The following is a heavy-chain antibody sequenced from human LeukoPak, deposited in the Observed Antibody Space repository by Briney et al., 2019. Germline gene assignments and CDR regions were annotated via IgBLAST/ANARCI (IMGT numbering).Heavy chain of an antibody. CDR2: INPRGGST. Sequence: VASVKVSCKASGYTFTRYYMHWVRQAPGQGLEWMGMINPRGGSTSYAQKFQGRVTMTRDTSTSTVYVELSSLRSEDTAVYYCARDFWVTTVSTPDYWGQGTLVTVSS. CDR3: ARDFWVTTVSTPDY. J-gene: IGHJ4*02. V-gene: IGHV1-46*01. D-gene: IGHD4-11*01. CDR1: GYTFTRYY.